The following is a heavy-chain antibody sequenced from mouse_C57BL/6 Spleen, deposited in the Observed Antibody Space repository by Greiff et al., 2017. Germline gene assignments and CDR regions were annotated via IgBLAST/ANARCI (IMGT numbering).Heavy chain of an antibody. V-gene: IGHV5-17*01. J-gene: IGHJ4*01. CDR3: ATLAYYSNYVSMDY. CDR2: ISRGSSTI. CDR1: GFTFSDYG. Sequence: EVKLVESGGGLVKPGGSLKLSCAASGFTFSDYGMHWVRQAPEQGLEWVAYISRGSSTIYYADTVKGRFTISRDNAKNTLFLQRTSLRSEDTAMYYCATLAYYSNYVSMDYWGQGTSVTVSS. D-gene: IGHD2-5*01.